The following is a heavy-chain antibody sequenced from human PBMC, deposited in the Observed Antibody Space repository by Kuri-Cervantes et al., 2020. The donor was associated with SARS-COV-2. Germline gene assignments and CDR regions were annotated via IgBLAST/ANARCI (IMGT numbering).Heavy chain of an antibody. Sequence: GESLKISCAASGFTFSSYWMHWVRQAPGKGLVWVSRINSDGSSTSYADSVKGRFTISRDNAKNTLYLRMNSLRAEDTAVYYCARVKSVVTPDIDYWGQGTLVTVSS. J-gene: IGHJ4*02. CDR1: GFTFSSYW. V-gene: IGHV3-74*01. CDR2: INSDGSST. CDR3: ARVKSVVTPDIDY. D-gene: IGHD4-23*01.